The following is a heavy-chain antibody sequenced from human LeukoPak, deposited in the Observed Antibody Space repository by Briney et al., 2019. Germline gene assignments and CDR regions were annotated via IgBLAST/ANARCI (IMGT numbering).Heavy chain of an antibody. V-gene: IGHV4-38-2*02. CDR1: GYSISSGYY. CDR3: ARGLNGEAPGTYTGFDP. J-gene: IGHJ5*02. CDR2: IYHSGST. D-gene: IGHD1-7*01. Sequence: SETLSLTCTVSGYSISSGYYWGWIRQPPGKGLEWIGSIYHSGSTYYNPSLKSRVTISVDTSKNQFSLKLRSVTAADTAVYYCARGLNGEAPGTYTGFDPWGREPWSPSPQ.